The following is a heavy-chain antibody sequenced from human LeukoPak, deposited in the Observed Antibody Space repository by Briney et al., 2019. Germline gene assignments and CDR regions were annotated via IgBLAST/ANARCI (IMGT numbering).Heavy chain of an antibody. CDR2: INPNSGGT. CDR1: GYTFTGYY. CDR3: ARDRRVGYSSSSARYFDL. D-gene: IGHD6-6*01. Sequence: ASVKVSCKASGYTFTGYYMHWVRQAPGQGLEWMGWINPNSGGTNYAQKFQGRVTMTRDTSISTAYMELSRLRSDDTAVYYCARDRRVGYSSSSARYFDLWGRGTLVTVSS. V-gene: IGHV1-2*02. J-gene: IGHJ2*01.